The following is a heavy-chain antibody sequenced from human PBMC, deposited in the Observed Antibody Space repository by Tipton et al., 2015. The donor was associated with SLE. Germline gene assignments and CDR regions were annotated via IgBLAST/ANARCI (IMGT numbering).Heavy chain of an antibody. CDR1: SGSLSNYY. CDR3: ARGSCSGGVCYIDY. Sequence: LRLSCTVSSGSLSNYYWSWIRQPPGKGLEWIGHIYYSGSTNYNPSLKSRVTISLDTSKNQFSLKLSSVTAADTAVYYCARGSCSGGVCYIDYWGQGTLVTVSS. D-gene: IGHD2-8*02. V-gene: IGHV4-59*01. CDR2: IYYSGST. J-gene: IGHJ4*02.